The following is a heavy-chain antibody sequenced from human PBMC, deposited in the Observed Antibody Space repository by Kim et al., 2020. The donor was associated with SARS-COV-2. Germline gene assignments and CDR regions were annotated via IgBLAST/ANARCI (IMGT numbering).Heavy chain of an antibody. CDR3: ARGYSSGWYLNYYYYGMDV. CDR1: GYTFTSYG. Sequence: ASVKVSCKASGYTFTSYGISWVRQAPGQGLEWMGWISAYNGNTNYAQKLQGRVTMTTDTSTSTAYMELRSLRSDDTAVYYCARGYSSGWYLNYYYYGMDVWGQGTTVTVSS. D-gene: IGHD6-19*01. CDR2: ISAYNGNT. J-gene: IGHJ6*02. V-gene: IGHV1-18*04.